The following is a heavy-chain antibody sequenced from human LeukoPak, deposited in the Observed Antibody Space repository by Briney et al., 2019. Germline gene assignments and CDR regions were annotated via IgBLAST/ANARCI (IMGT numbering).Heavy chain of an antibody. D-gene: IGHD3-10*01. V-gene: IGHV4-4*07. CDR1: GGSLSSYY. Sequence: PSETLSLTCTVSGGSLSSYYWNWIRQPAGKGLEWIGRIYTSGSTNYNPSLKSRVTMSVDTSKNQFSLKLSSVTAADTAVYYCARANYYYGSIRRWFDPWGQGTLVTVSS. CDR2: IYTSGST. CDR3: ARANYYYGSIRRWFDP. J-gene: IGHJ5*02.